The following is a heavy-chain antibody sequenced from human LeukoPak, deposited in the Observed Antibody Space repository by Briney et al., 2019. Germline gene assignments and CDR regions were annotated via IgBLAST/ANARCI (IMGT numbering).Heavy chain of an antibody. CDR1: GFTFSSYA. J-gene: IGHJ4*02. CDR2: INGSGGST. V-gene: IGHV3-23*01. D-gene: IGHD3-22*01. Sequence: GGSLRLSCAASGFTFSSYAMSWVRQAPGKGLEWVSAINGSGGSTYYADSVKGRFTISRDNSKNTLYLQMNSLRAEDTAVYYCAKGAYYDSSGYQDNPFFDYWGQGTLVTVSS. CDR3: AKGAYYDSSGYQDNPFFDY.